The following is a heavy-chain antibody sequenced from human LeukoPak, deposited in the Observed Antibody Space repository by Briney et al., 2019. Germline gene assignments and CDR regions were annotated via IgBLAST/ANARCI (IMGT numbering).Heavy chain of an antibody. V-gene: IGHV4-59*01. CDR3: VRLAQWHNAFDI. D-gene: IGHD6-19*01. Sequence: SETLSLTCTVSGGSISSYYWSWIRQPPGKGLEWIGYIYYSGSTNYNPSLKSRVTISVDTSKNQFSLKLSSVTAADTAVYYCVRLAQWHNAFDIWGQGTMVTVSS. CDR2: IYYSGST. J-gene: IGHJ3*02. CDR1: GGSISSYY.